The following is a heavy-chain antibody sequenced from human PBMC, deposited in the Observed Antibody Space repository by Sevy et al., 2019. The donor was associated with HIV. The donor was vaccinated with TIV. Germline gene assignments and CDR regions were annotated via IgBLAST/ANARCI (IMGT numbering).Heavy chain of an antibody. Sequence: GGSLRLSCAASGFSFTSTWMAWVRQAPGKGLEWLANIREDGGLKNYADSVKGRLTISRDNAKNSLYLQMDSLSPEDTAVYYCARDPGYSSLDIWGQGTMVTVSS. CDR2: IREDGGLK. CDR3: ARDPGYSSLDI. V-gene: IGHV3-7*01. D-gene: IGHD6-13*01. CDR1: GFSFTSTW. J-gene: IGHJ3*02.